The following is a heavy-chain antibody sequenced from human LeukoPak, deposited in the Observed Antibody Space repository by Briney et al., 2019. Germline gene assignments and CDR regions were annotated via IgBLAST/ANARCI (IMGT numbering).Heavy chain of an antibody. CDR3: VRDKGGRSGAIYYDAFDV. J-gene: IGHJ3*01. CDR2: IDQGGSTK. Sequence: GGSLRLSCAASGFTFNTYWMIWVRQAPGKGLEWVANIDQGGSTKYYVDSLKGRFTISRDNAKNSLYLQMNSLRAEDTAVYYCVRDKGGRSGAIYYDAFDVWGQGQWSPCPQ. CDR1: GFTFNTYW. D-gene: IGHD1-26*01. V-gene: IGHV3-7*01.